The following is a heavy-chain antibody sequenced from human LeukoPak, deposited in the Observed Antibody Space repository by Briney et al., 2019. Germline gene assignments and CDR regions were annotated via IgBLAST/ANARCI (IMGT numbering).Heavy chain of an antibody. D-gene: IGHD3-10*01. CDR2: IYSGGTT. Sequence: GGSLRLSCAASGFTVSSNYMSWVRQAPGKGLEWVSVIYSGGTTCYADSVKGRFTISRDNAKNSLYLQMNSLRAEDTAVYYCARVGRGDYSDYWGQGTLVTVSS. CDR1: GFTVSSNY. CDR3: ARVGRGDYSDY. V-gene: IGHV3-53*01. J-gene: IGHJ4*02.